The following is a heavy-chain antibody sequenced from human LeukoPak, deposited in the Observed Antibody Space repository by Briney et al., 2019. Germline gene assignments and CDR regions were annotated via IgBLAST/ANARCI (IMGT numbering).Heavy chain of an antibody. CDR2: IYHSGST. Sequence: SETLSLTCTVSGYSISSGYYWGWIRQPPGKGLEWIGSIYHSGSTYYNPSLKSRVTISVDTSKNQFSLKLSSVTAADTAVYYCARLPNPPRVALDYWGQGTLVTVSS. CDR3: ARLPNPPRVALDY. J-gene: IGHJ4*02. D-gene: IGHD3-3*01. CDR1: GYSISSGYY. V-gene: IGHV4-38-2*02.